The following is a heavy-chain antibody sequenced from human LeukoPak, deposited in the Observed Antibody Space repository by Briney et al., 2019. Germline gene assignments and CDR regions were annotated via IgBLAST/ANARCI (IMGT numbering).Heavy chain of an antibody. V-gene: IGHV7-4-1*02. CDR2: INTNTGNP. CDR3: ARDLAVVVVAGTAFDI. CDR1: GYTFTSYA. D-gene: IGHD2-15*01. J-gene: IGHJ3*02. Sequence: ASVKVSCKASGYTFTSYAMNWVRQAPGQGREWMGWINTNTGNPTYAQGFTGRFVLSLDTSVSTAYLQISSLKAEDTAVYYCARDLAVVVVAGTAFDIWGQGTMVTVSS.